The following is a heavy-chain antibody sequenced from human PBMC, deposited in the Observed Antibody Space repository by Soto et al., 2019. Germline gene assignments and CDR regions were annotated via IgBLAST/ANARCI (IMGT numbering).Heavy chain of an antibody. J-gene: IGHJ5*02. CDR3: ARGYHDYYDSSGYYYDWFDP. CDR1: GLTVSRTQ. V-gene: IGHV3-53*01. CDR2: IYSGGST. Sequence: GGSLRLSCAVSGLTVSRTQMSWVRQAPGKGLEWVSVIYSGGSTYYADSVKGRFTISRDNSKNTLYLQMNSLRAEDTAVYYCARGYHDYYDSSGYYYDWFDPWGQGTLVTVSS. D-gene: IGHD3-22*01.